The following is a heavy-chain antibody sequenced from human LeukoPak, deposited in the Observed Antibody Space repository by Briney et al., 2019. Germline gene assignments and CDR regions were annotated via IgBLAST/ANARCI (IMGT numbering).Heavy chain of an antibody. CDR1: GSTFSNYW. Sequence: GESLTPSCAASGSTFSNYWLTWVRQPPGKGLEWVANIKQNGSEKHYVHSVKGRFTISRDNAKNSLYLQMNSLRAEDTAVYYCARDRQIAYWGQGTLVTVSS. CDR2: IKQNGSEK. J-gene: IGHJ4*02. CDR3: ARDRQIAY. V-gene: IGHV3-7*01.